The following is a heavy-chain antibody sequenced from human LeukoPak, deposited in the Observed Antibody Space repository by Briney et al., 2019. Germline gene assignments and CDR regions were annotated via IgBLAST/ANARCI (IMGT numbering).Heavy chain of an antibody. CDR1: GFTFGSYA. CDR3: ARLLFWSWVPQYYFDY. CDR2: ISYDGSDK. V-gene: IGHV3-30*14. Sequence: GGSLRLSCAASGFTFGSYAMHWVRQAPGKGLEWVALISYDGSDKYYADSVKGRFTISRDNSKNTLYLQMNSLRAEDTAVYYCARLLFWSWVPQYYFDYWGQGTLVTVSS. J-gene: IGHJ4*02. D-gene: IGHD3-3*01.